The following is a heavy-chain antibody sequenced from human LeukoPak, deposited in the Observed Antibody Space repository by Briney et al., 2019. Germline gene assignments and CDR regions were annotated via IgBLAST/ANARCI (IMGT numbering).Heavy chain of an antibody. CDR1: GYTFTSYG. CDR3: ARDTLLGYCSGGSCYSEDY. Sequence: ASVKVPCKASGYTFTSYGISWVRQAPGQGLEWMGWISAYNGNTNYAQKLQGRVTMTTDTSTSTAYMKLRSLRSDDTAVYYCARDTLLGYCSGGSCYSEDYWGQGTLVTVSS. V-gene: IGHV1-18*01. CDR2: ISAYNGNT. D-gene: IGHD2-15*01. J-gene: IGHJ4*02.